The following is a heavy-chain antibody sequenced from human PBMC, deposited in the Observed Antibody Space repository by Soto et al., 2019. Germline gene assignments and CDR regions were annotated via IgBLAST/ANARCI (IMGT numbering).Heavy chain of an antibody. CDR1: GFTFSSYG. CDR2: ISYDGSNK. Sequence: GGSLRLSCAASGFTFSSYGMHWVRQAPGKGLEWVAVISYDGSNKYYADSVKGRFTISRDNSKNTLYLQMNSLRAEDTAVYYCAKEEYSSGWYPSEPSYFDYWGQGTLVTVSS. V-gene: IGHV3-30*18. D-gene: IGHD6-19*01. J-gene: IGHJ4*02. CDR3: AKEEYSSGWYPSEPSYFDY.